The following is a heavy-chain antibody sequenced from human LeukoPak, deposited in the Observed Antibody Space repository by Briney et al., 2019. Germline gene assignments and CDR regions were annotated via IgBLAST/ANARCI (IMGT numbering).Heavy chain of an antibody. CDR2: IYPGDSDT. CDR1: GYSFTSYW. CDR3: ARPSSANYDSSGYSEFDY. Sequence: PGESLKISCKGSGYSFTSYWIGWVRQMPGKGLEWMGIIYPGDSDTRYSPSFQGQVTISADKSISTAYLQWSSLKASDTAMYYCARPSSANYDSSGYSEFDYWGQGTLVTVSS. J-gene: IGHJ4*02. D-gene: IGHD3-22*01. V-gene: IGHV5-51*01.